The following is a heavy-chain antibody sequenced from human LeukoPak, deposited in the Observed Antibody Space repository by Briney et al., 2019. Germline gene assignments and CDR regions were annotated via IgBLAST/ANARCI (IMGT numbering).Heavy chain of an antibody. V-gene: IGHV3-21*01. J-gene: IGHJ4*02. CDR2: ISSSSSYI. Sequence: GGSLRLSCAASGFTFSSYSMNWVRQAPGKGLEWVSSISSSSSYIYYADSVKGRFTISRDNAKNLLYLQMNSLRAEDTAVYYCARALRGRYSSSTDWGQGTLVTVSS. CDR1: GFTFSSYS. CDR3: ARALRGRYSSSTD. D-gene: IGHD6-6*01.